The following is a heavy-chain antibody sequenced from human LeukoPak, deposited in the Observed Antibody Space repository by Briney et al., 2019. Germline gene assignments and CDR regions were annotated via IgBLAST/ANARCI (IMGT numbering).Heavy chain of an antibody. CDR1: GGSIRSYY. V-gene: IGHV4-59*08. CDR3: ARLSSPDYYDSSGYGLDY. Sequence: PSETLSLTCTVSGGSIRSYYWSWIRQPPGKGLEWIGYIYYSGSTNYNPSLKSRVTISVDTSNNQFSLKLSSVTAADTAVYYCARLSSPDYYDSSGYGLDYWGQGTLVTVSS. D-gene: IGHD3-22*01. CDR2: IYYSGST. J-gene: IGHJ4*02.